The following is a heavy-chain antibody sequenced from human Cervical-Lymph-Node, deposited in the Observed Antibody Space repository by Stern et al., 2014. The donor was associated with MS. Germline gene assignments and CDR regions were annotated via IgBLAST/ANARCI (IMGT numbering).Heavy chain of an antibody. D-gene: IGHD3-10*01. CDR1: GFTFGTSA. CDR2: IMVGSGNT. CDR3: VGPIGGSRNDAFDS. J-gene: IGHJ3*02. V-gene: IGHV1-58*02. Sequence: QMQLVESGPELIQPGTSLKVSCKTSGFTFGTSAIHWVRQAPGKRLEWIGRIMVGSGNTNYSQNVQQRFTITRDMSTSTAYLELNSLRSDDTAVYYCVGPIGGSRNDAFDSWGQGTMVTVSS.